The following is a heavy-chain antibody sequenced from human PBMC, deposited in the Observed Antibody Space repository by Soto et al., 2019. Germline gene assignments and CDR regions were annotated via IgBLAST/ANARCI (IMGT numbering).Heavy chain of an antibody. Sequence: QVQLVESGGGLVKPGGSLRLSCAASGFTFSDYYMSWIRQAPGKGLEWVSYISSSGSTIYYADSVKGLFTISRDNAKNSLYLQMNSLRAEDTAVYYCARDPVMRRGGYCSGGSCFYLDYWGQGTLVTVSS. CDR1: GFTFSDYY. D-gene: IGHD2-15*01. J-gene: IGHJ4*02. V-gene: IGHV3-11*01. CDR2: ISSSGSTI. CDR3: ARDPVMRRGGYCSGGSCFYLDY.